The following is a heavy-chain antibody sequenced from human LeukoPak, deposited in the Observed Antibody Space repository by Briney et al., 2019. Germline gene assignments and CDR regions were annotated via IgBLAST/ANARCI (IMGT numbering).Heavy chain of an antibody. J-gene: IGHJ4*02. V-gene: IGHV3-13*01. CDR1: GFTFSDYD. D-gene: IGHD1-1*01. Sequence: GGSLRLSCAASGFTFSDYDMHWVRQATGKGLEWVSAIGTAGDTYYTGSVKGRFTISRENAKNSLYPQMNSLRAGDTTVYYCARVAKERVGGVYYFDYWGQGTLVTVSS. CDR2: IGTAGDT. CDR3: ARVAKERVGGVYYFDY.